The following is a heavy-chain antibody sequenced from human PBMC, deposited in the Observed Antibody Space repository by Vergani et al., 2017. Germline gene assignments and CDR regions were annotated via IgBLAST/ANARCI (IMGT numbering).Heavy chain of an antibody. CDR2: ISGSGGST. D-gene: IGHD2-15*01. CDR1: GFTFSSYA. V-gene: IGHV3-23*04. J-gene: IGHJ4*02. Sequence: EAYLVQSGGGLVTPGGSLRLSCAASGFTFSSYAMSWVRQAPGKGLEWVSAISGSGGSTYYADSVKGRFTISRDNSKNTLYLQMNSLRAEDTAVYYCAKYPDIVVVVAATGYFDYWGQGTLVTVSS. CDR3: AKYPDIVVVVAATGYFDY.